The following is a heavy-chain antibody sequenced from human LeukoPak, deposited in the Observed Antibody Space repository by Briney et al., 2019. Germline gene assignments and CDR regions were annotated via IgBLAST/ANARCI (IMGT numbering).Heavy chain of an antibody. V-gene: IGHV3-48*01. Sequence: GGSLRLSCAASGFTFCNYAMNWVRQTPGKGLQWVSYISSNTRIIDYADSVKGRFTISRDNAKNSLYLQMNSLRAEDTAVYYCARGGAARPDYWGQGTLLTVSS. CDR3: ARGGAARPDY. CDR1: GFTFCNYA. CDR2: ISSNTRII. D-gene: IGHD6-6*01. J-gene: IGHJ4*02.